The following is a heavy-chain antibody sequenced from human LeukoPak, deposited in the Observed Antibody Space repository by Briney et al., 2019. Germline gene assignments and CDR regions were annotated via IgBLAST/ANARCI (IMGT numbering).Heavy chain of an antibody. V-gene: IGHV3-30*04. CDR1: RFTFSSYA. CDR2: ISYDGSNK. D-gene: IGHD5-18*01. Sequence: GGSLRLSCAASRFTFSSYAMHWVRQAPGKGLEWVAVISYDGSNKYYADSVKGRFTISRDNSKNTLYLQMNSLRAEDTAVYFCAGDPYRGYSYGDFDYWGQGTLVTVSS. J-gene: IGHJ4*02. CDR3: AGDPYRGYSYGDFDY.